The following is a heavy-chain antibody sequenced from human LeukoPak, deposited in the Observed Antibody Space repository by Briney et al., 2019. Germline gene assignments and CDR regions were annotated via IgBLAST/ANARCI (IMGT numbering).Heavy chain of an antibody. Sequence: PGGSLRHSCAASGFTLDDYATHWVRQAPGKGLGWVSGISWNSGSIGYADSVKRRFTISRDNAKNSLYLQMNSLRAEDLSLYYCAKPPIRGYSYCYFDYWRDGTPITVSS. V-gene: IGHV3-9*03. J-gene: IGHJ4*01. CDR3: AKPPIRGYSYCYFDY. CDR1: GFTLDDYA. D-gene: IGHD5-18*01. CDR2: ISWNSGSI.